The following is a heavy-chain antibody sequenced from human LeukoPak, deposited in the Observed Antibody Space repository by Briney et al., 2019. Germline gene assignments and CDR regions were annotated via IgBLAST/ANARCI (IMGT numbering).Heavy chain of an antibody. CDR3: ARGYCGGDCYGD. V-gene: IGHV3-30-3*01. Sequence: PGGSLRLPCAASGFTFSSYAMHWVRQAPGKGLEWVAVISYDGSNKYYADSVKGRFTISRDNTKSSLYLQMNSLRAEDMAVYYCARGYCGGDCYGDWGQGTLVTVSS. J-gene: IGHJ1*01. D-gene: IGHD2-21*02. CDR1: GFTFSSYA. CDR2: ISYDGSNK.